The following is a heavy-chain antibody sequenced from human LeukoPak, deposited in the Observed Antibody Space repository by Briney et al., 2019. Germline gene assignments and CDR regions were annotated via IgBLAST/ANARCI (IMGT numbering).Heavy chain of an antibody. CDR2: INHSGST. J-gene: IGHJ5*01. V-gene: IGHV4-34*01. Sequence: PSETVSLTCAVYVGSFSGFYWIWIRQPPGKGRVCIMEINHSGSTNYNTSLKSRVTISVDTSKIQFSLKLSSVTAADTAVYYCARDYVPVRGVINHWFDSWGQGILVTVSS. CDR3: ARDYVPVRGVINHWFDS. CDR1: VGSFSGFY. D-gene: IGHD3-10*01.